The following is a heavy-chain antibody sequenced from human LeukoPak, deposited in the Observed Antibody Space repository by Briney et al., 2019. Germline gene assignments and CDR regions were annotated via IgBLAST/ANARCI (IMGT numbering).Heavy chain of an antibody. J-gene: IGHJ6*02. D-gene: IGHD1-7*01. CDR3: ARHSGTTGYYYYYGMDV. V-gene: IGHV4-39*01. Sequence: SETLSLTCTVSGGSISSSSYYWGWVRQPPGKGLEWIGSIYYSGSTYYNPSLKSRVTISVDTSKNQFSLKLSSVTAADTAVYYCARHSGTTGYYYYYGMDVWGQGTTVTVSS. CDR2: IYYSGST. CDR1: GGSISSSSYY.